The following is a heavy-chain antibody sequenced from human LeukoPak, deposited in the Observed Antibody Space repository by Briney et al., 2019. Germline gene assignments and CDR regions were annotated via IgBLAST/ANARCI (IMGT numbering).Heavy chain of an antibody. V-gene: IGHV3-48*01. CDR1: GFTFSRYA. CDR3: ARDPGFDGAKRPG. J-gene: IGHJ4*02. Sequence: PGGSLRLSCAASGFTFSRYAMHWVRQAPGKGLEWVSYISSSSSTIYYADSVKGRFTISRDNAKNSLYLQMNSLRAEDTAVYYCARDPGFDGAKRPGWGQRTLVTVSS. D-gene: IGHD3-9*01. CDR2: ISSSSSTI.